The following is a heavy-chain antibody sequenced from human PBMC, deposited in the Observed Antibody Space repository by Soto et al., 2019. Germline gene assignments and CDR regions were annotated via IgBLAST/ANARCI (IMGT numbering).Heavy chain of an antibody. CDR2: ISGSGGST. CDR1: GFTFSSYA. Sequence: GGSLRLSCAASGFTFSSYAMSWVRQAPGKGLEWVSAISGSGGSTYYADSVKGRFTISRDNSKNTLYLQMNSLRAEDTAVYYCAKIPGVAAMVYHPKKYYFDYWGQGTLVTVSS. D-gene: IGHD5-18*01. V-gene: IGHV3-23*01. J-gene: IGHJ4*02. CDR3: AKIPGVAAMVYHPKKYYFDY.